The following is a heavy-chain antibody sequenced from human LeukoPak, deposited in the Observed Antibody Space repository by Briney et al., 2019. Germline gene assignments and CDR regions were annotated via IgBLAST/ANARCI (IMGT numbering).Heavy chain of an antibody. V-gene: IGHV3-30*02. CDR3: ARDTYYYDSGGYYYVKWIDY. CDR2: MRYAGSNK. CDR1: GFTFNSYG. J-gene: IGHJ4*02. D-gene: IGHD3-22*01. Sequence: GGSLRLSCAASGFTFNSYGMHWVRQAPGKGLEWVAFMRYAGSNKYYADSVRGRFTVSRDASKNTLYLQMNSLRAEDTAVYFCARDTYYYDSGGYYYVKWIDYWGQGTLVTVSP.